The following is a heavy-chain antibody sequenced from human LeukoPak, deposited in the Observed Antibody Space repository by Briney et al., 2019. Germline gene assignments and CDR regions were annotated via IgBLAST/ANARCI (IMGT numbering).Heavy chain of an antibody. CDR2: ISAYNGNT. CDR1: GYTFTSYG. J-gene: IGHJ5*02. D-gene: IGHD3-3*01. CDR3: ARDGKRFLEWSNRFDP. V-gene: IGHV1-18*01. Sequence: ASVKVSCKASGYTFTSYGISWVRQAPGQGLEWMGWISAYNGNTNYAQKLQGRVTMTTDTSTSTAYMELRSLRSDDTAVYYCARDGKRFLEWSNRFDPWGQGTLVTVSS.